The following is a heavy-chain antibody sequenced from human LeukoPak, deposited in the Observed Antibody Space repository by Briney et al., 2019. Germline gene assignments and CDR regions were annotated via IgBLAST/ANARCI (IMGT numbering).Heavy chain of an antibody. Sequence: PGGSLRLSCAASGFTFSSYGMHWVRQAPGKGLEWVAVIWYDGSNKYYADFVKGRFTISRDNSKNTLYLQMNSLRAEDTAVYYCARDKGYYDSSGLEYWGQGTLVTVSS. J-gene: IGHJ4*02. CDR3: ARDKGYYDSSGLEY. V-gene: IGHV3-33*01. CDR1: GFTFSSYG. D-gene: IGHD3-22*01. CDR2: IWYDGSNK.